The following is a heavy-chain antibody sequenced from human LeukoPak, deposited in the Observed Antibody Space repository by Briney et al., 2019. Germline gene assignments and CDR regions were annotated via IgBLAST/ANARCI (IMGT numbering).Heavy chain of an antibody. Sequence: GGSLRLSCAASGFTFSDYYMSWIRQAPGKGLEWVSVVYSGGGIYYADSVKGRFTISRDDSKNTMYLQMTSLRVEDTAVYYCARGLSGFLDYWGQGTLVTVSS. D-gene: IGHD3-22*01. CDR1: GFTFSDYY. V-gene: IGHV3-53*01. J-gene: IGHJ4*02. CDR3: ARGLSGFLDY. CDR2: VYSGGGI.